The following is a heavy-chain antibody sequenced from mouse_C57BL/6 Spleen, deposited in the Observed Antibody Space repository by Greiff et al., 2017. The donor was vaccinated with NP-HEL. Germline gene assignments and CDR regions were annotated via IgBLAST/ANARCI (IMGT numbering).Heavy chain of an antibody. CDR2: IYPGSGNT. CDR3: ARDPPYGGY. V-gene: IGHV1-76*01. Sequence: QVQLQQSGAELVRPGASVKLSCKASGYTFTDYYINWVKQRPGQGLEWIARIYPGSGNTYYNEKFKGKATLTAEKSSSTAYMQLSSLTSEDSAVYFCARDPPYGGYWGQGTSVTVSS. CDR1: GYTFTDYY. J-gene: IGHJ4*01. D-gene: IGHD1-1*02.